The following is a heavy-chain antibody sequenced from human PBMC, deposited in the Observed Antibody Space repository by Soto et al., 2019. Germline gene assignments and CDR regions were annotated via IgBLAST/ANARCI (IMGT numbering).Heavy chain of an antibody. Sequence: GGSLRLSCIASGFTLSTYSMTWVRQAPGKGLEWLSYISKSSTTINYADSVKGRFTISRDNAKNSVYLEMSSLRDEDSAVYYCARDPPNFYYYDMDVWGQGTTVTVSS. CDR2: ISKSSTTI. CDR3: ARDPPNFYYYDMDV. CDR1: GFTLSTYS. V-gene: IGHV3-48*02. J-gene: IGHJ6*02.